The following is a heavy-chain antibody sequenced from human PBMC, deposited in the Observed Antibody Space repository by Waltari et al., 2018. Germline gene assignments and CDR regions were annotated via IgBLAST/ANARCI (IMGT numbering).Heavy chain of an antibody. CDR2: IYHSGKT. CDR1: SDSISSKYW. Sequence: QVQLQESGPGLVKPSGTLSLTCAVSSDSISSKYWWSWVRQSPGKGLEWIGEIYHSGKTYYNPSLKSRVTISVDKSKNQFSLNLSSVTAADTAVYYCAADRGVGLYFDYWGQGTLVTVSS. J-gene: IGHJ4*02. V-gene: IGHV4-4*02. D-gene: IGHD2-8*02. CDR3: AADRGVGLYFDY.